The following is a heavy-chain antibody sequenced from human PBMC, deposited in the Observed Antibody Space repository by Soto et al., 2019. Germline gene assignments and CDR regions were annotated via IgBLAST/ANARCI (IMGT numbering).Heavy chain of an antibody. CDR1: GGSISSSSYY. D-gene: IGHD4-4*01. CDR2: IYYSGST. J-gene: IGHJ4*02. V-gene: IGHV4-39*01. CDR3: AKTVDIGYDYSTRYYFDY. Sequence: SATLSLTCSVSGGSISSSSYYWGWIRQPPGKGLEWIGSIYYSGSTYYNPSLKSRVTISVDSSKNQFSLKLSSVTAADTAVYYCAKTVDIGYDYSTRYYFDYWGQGTLVTVSS.